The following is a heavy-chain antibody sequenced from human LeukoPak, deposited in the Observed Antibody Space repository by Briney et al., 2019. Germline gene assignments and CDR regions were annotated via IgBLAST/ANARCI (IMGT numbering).Heavy chain of an antibody. Sequence: GGSLRLSCAASRFTFSSYWMHWVRQAPGKGLVWVSRINSDGSSTSYADSVKGRFTISRDNAKNTLYLQMNSLRAEDTAVYYCAREAQQSYGMDVWGQGTTVTVSS. CDR2: INSDGSST. V-gene: IGHV3-74*01. J-gene: IGHJ6*02. CDR3: AREAQQSYGMDV. CDR1: RFTFSSYW. D-gene: IGHD6-13*01.